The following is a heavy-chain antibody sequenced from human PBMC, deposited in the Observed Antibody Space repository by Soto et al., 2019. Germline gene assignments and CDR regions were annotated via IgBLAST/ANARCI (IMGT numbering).Heavy chain of an antibody. J-gene: IGHJ6*03. V-gene: IGHV4-31*03. Sequence: SETLSLTCTVSGGSISSGGYYWSWIRQHPGKGLEWIGYIYYSGSTYYNPSLKSRVTISVDTSKNQFSLKLSSVTAADTAVYYCARDEPSVNHYYYHYMDGWGKGTTVTVSS. CDR3: ARDEPSVNHYYYHYMDG. D-gene: IGHD6-19*01. CDR2: IYYSGST. CDR1: GGSISSGGYY.